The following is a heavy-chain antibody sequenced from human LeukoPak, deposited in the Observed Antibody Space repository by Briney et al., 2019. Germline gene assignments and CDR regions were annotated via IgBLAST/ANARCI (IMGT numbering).Heavy chain of an antibody. J-gene: IGHJ4*02. CDR1: QYTFTSYD. CDR2: INPNSGGT. CDR3: ARDRGWHPTFNYYGSGSYYNVYDDY. Sequence: ASAKVSSKPLQYTFTSYDINSVRPATGQGLEWMGWINPNSGGTNSAQKFQGRGTMTRDMSISTAYMELSRLRSDDTAVYYCARDRGWHPTFNYYGSGSYYNVYDDYWGQGTLVTVSS. D-gene: IGHD3-10*01. V-gene: IGHV1-2*02.